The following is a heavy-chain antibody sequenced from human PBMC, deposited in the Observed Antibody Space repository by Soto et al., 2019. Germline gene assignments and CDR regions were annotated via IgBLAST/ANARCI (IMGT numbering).Heavy chain of an antibody. J-gene: IGHJ6*02. CDR1: GYTFTSYY. D-gene: IGHD3-10*01. V-gene: IGHV1-46*01. CDR3: ARDSYYGSGSYLCYYGMDV. CDR2: INPSGGST. Sequence: ASVKVSCKASGYTFTSYYMHWVRQAPGQGLEWMVIINPSGGSTSYAQKFQGRVTMTRDTSTSTVYMELSSLRSEDTAVYYCARDSYYGSGSYLCYYGMDVWGQGTTVTVSS.